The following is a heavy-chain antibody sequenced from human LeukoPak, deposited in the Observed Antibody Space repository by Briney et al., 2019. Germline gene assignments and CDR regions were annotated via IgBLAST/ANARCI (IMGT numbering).Heavy chain of an antibody. J-gene: IGHJ3*02. CDR1: GGSLSSTSYY. V-gene: IGHV4-39*01. CDR3: ARRPTYCSGGRCYSDAFDI. CDR2: YYYSGRA. D-gene: IGHD2-15*01. Sequence: SETLSLTCTVSGGSLSSTSYYWGWIRQPPGKGLEWIGSYYYSGRAFSHPSLKSRVTISEDTSKNQFSLKLSSVTAADTAVYYCARRPTYCSGGRCYSDAFDIWGQGTMVTVSS.